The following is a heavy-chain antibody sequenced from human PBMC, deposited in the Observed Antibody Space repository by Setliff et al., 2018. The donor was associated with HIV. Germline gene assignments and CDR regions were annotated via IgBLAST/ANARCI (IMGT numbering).Heavy chain of an antibody. CDR3: ARLRITMIMMLNYFDY. J-gene: IGHJ4*02. CDR2: IYSSGST. D-gene: IGHD3-22*01. V-gene: IGHV4-61*02. CDR1: GGSISSGNYY. Sequence: SETLSLTCTVSGGSISSGNYYWSWIRQPAGKGLEWIGRIYSSGSTNYNPSLKSRVTMSVDTSKNQFSLRLTSVTAADTAVYFCARLRITMIMMLNYFDYWGQGTLVTVSS.